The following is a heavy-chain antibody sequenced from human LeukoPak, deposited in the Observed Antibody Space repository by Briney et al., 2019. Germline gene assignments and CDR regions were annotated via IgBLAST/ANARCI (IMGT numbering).Heavy chain of an antibody. CDR3: TTDSYYYDSSGYYSDAFDI. Sequence: GGSLRLWCAASAFTFSNAWMSWVRQAPGKGLEWVGRIKSKTDGGTTDYAAPVKGRFTISRDDSKNTLYLQMNGLRTEDTAVYYCTTDSYYYDSSGYYSDAFDIWGQGTMVTVSS. J-gene: IGHJ3*02. CDR1: AFTFSNAW. CDR2: IKSKTDGGTT. V-gene: IGHV3-15*01. D-gene: IGHD3-22*01.